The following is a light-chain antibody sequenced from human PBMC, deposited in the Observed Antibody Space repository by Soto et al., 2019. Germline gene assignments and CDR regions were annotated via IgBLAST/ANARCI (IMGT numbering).Light chain of an antibody. Sequence: QSALTQPASVSGSPGQSIIISCTGTSSDIGAYNYVSWYQQHPGKAPKLMIYDVSSRPSGISNRFSGSKSGNTASLTISGXXAEDEADYYCSSYSSSSTWVFGGGTKLTVL. J-gene: IGLJ3*02. V-gene: IGLV2-14*01. CDR3: SSYSSSSTWV. CDR1: SSDIGAYNY. CDR2: DVS.